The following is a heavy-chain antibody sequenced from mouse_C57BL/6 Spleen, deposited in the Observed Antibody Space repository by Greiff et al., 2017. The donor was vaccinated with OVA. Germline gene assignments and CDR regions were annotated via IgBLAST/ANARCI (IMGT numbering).Heavy chain of an antibody. CDR2: INPNNGGT. J-gene: IGHJ4*01. V-gene: IGHV1-18*01. Sequence: VQLKQSGPELVKPGASVKIPCKASGYTFTDYNMDWVKQSHGKSLEWIGDINPNNGGTIYNQKFKGKATLTVDKSSSTAYMELRSLTSEDTAVYYWAAYSKREGYYAMDYWGQGTSVTVSS. D-gene: IGHD2-5*01. CDR3: AAYSKREGYYAMDY. CDR1: GYTFTDYN.